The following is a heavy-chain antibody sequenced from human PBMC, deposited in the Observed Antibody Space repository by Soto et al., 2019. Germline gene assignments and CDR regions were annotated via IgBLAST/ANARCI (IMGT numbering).Heavy chain of an antibody. V-gene: IGHV3-74*01. D-gene: IGHD5-12*01. CDR2: IYTDGSTT. CDR3: ARGEMATITASDY. Sequence: EVQLVESGGGLVQPGGSLRLSCAASGFTFSSYWMHWVRQAPGKGLVWVSRIYTDGSTTTYADSVKGRFTISRDNAKNTLYLQMSSLRAEDTALYYCARGEMATITASDYWGQGTLVTVSS. CDR1: GFTFSSYW. J-gene: IGHJ4*02.